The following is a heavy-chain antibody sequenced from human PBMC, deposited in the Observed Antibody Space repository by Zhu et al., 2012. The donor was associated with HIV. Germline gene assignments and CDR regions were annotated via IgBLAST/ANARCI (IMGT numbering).Heavy chain of an antibody. CDR1: GYSISSGYY. V-gene: IGHV4-38-2*01. Sequence: QVQLQESGPGLVKPSETLSLTCAVSGYSISSGYYWGWIRQPPGKGLEWIGSIYHSGSTYYNPSLKSRVTISVDTSKNQFSLKLSSVTAADTAVYYCARPGIAAADAFDIWGQGTMVTGLF. D-gene: IGHD6-13*01. J-gene: IGHJ3*02. CDR2: IYHSGST. CDR3: ARPGIAAADAFDI.